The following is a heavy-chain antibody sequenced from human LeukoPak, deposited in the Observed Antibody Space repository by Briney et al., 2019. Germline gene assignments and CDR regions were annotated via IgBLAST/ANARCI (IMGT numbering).Heavy chain of an antibody. V-gene: IGHV3-48*01. CDR1: GFTFSTYS. CDR2: ISNSGTTI. Sequence: RGSLRLSCAASGFTFSTYSMTWVRQAPGKGLEGVSYISNSGTTIYYADSVKGRFTISRDIAKNSLYLQMNSLRAEDTAVYFCARKTSVNYGYFDYWGQGTLVTVSS. J-gene: IGHJ4*02. D-gene: IGHD1-7*01. CDR3: ARKTSVNYGYFDY.